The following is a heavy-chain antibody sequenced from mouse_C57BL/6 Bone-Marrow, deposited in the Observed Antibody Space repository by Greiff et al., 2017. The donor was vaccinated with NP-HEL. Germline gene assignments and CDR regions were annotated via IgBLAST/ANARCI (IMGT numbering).Heavy chain of an antibody. D-gene: IGHD1-1*01. V-gene: IGHV1-52*01. J-gene: IGHJ1*03. Sequence: QVQLKQPGAELVRPGSSVKLSCKASGYTFTSYWMHWVKQRPIQGLEWIGNIDPSDSETHYNQKFKDKATLTVDKSSSTAYMQLSSLTSEDSAVYYCARYDYYGSSYDWYFDVWGTGTTVTVSS. CDR1: GYTFTSYW. CDR2: IDPSDSET. CDR3: ARYDYYGSSYDWYFDV.